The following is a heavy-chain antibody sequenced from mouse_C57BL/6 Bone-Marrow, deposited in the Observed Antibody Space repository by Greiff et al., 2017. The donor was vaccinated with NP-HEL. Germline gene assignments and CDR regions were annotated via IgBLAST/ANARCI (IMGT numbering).Heavy chain of an antibody. CDR3: ALLHYYGSSYYFDY. D-gene: IGHD1-1*01. J-gene: IGHJ2*01. Sequence: EVKLVESGAELVRPGSSVKMSCKTSGYTFTSYGINWVKQRPGQGLEWIGYIYIGNGYTEYNEKFKGKATLTSDTSSSTAYMQLSSLTSEDSAIYFCALLHYYGSSYYFDYWGQGTTLTVSS. V-gene: IGHV1-58*01. CDR1: GYTFTSYG. CDR2: IYIGNGYT.